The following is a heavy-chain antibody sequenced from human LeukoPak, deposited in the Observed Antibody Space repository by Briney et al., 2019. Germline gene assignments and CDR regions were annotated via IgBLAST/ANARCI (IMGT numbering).Heavy chain of an antibody. J-gene: IGHJ6*02. CDR2: IYYTGSI. CDR3: ARGGYYYGMDV. Sequence: SETPSLTRTLSRGSITTYYWSWIPQPPRHQLECCGYIYYTGSINHNPSLKSRVTISVDSSKNQFSLKLSSVTAADTAVYYCARGGYYYGMDVWGQGTTVTVSS. CDR1: RGSITTYY. V-gene: IGHV4-59*01.